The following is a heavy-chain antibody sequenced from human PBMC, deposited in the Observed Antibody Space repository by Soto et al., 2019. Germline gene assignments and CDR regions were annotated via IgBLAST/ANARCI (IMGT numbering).Heavy chain of an antibody. D-gene: IGHD1-26*01. J-gene: IGHJ4*02. CDR2: IIPIFGTA. CDR1: GGTFSSYA. Sequence: ASVKVSCKASGGTFSSYAISWVRQAPGQGLEWMGGIIPIFGTANYAQKFQGRVTITADKSTSTAYMELSSLRSEDTAVYYCAREVGATAYFDYWGQGTLVTVSS. CDR3: AREVGATAYFDY. V-gene: IGHV1-69*06.